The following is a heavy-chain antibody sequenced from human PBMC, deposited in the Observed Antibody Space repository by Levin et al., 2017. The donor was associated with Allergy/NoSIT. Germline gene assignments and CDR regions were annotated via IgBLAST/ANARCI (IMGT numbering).Heavy chain of an antibody. V-gene: IGHV2-5*02. D-gene: IGHD3-9*01. J-gene: IGHJ4*02. Sequence: SGPTLVKPTQILTLTCSFSGFSLTTSGLAVGWVRQPPGEALEWLGFIFWDGDKRYRPSLKNRLTISMDTSKNQVFLTMTNVHPVDTGTYFCARKTDWAHFDSWGPGTVVTVSS. CDR2: IFWDGDK. CDR1: GFSLTTSGLA. CDR3: ARKTDWAHFDS.